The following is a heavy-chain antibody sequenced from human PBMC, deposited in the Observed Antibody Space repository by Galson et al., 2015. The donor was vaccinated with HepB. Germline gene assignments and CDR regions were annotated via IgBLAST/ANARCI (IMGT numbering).Heavy chain of an antibody. V-gene: IGHV4-59*01. J-gene: IGHJ4*02. CDR2: IHYSGIT. D-gene: IGHD3-22*01. CDR1: GGSITSYY. Sequence: ETLSLTCTVSGGSITSYYWSWIRQPPGKGLEWIGYIHYSGITNYNPSLKSRVTISLDTSTNHFSLKLSSVTAADTAVYYCASVDNSGYSDYWGQGTLVTVSS. CDR3: ASVDNSGYSDY.